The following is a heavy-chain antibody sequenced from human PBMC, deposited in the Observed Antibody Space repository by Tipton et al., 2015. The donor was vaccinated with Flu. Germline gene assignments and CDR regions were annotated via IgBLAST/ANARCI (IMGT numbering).Heavy chain of an antibody. Sequence: TLSLTCTVSGGSISSGGAYWTWIRQRPGKGLEWIGCIYYSGSTYYNPSLKSRVTLSVDTSKNQFSLKVISVTAADTAVYYCARRDYSNYVSDPKNWFDPWGQGTLVTVSS. CDR1: GGSISSGGAY. CDR2: IYYSGST. CDR3: ARRDYSNYVSDPKNWFDP. V-gene: IGHV4-30-4*08. D-gene: IGHD4-11*01. J-gene: IGHJ5*02.